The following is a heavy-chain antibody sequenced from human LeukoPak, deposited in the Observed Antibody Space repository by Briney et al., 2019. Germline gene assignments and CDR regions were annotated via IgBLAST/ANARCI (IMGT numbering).Heavy chain of an antibody. D-gene: IGHD5-24*01. J-gene: IGHJ3*02. CDR2: IYYSGST. V-gene: IGHV4-59*08. Sequence: PSETLSFTCTVSGGSISSYYWSWIRQPPEKGLEWIGYIYYSGSTNYNPSLKSRVTISVDTSKNQFSLKLSSVTAADTAVYYCARPSVEMATRGAFDIWGQGTMVTVSS. CDR1: GGSISSYY. CDR3: ARPSVEMATRGAFDI.